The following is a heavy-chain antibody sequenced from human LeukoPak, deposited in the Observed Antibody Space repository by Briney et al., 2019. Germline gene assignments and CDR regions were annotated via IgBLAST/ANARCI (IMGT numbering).Heavy chain of an antibody. Sequence: SQTLSLTCTVSGGSISSGSYYWSWIRQPAGKGLEWIGRVYTSGSTNYNPSLKSRVTISVDTSKNQFSLKLSSVTAADTAVYYCARGSRYSSGWYFAFDIWGQGTMVTVSS. CDR1: GGSISSGSYY. J-gene: IGHJ3*02. V-gene: IGHV4-61*02. CDR2: VYTSGST. D-gene: IGHD6-19*01. CDR3: ARGSRYSSGWYFAFDI.